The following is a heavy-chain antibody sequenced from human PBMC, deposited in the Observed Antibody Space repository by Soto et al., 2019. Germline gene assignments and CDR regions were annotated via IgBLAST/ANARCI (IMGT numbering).Heavy chain of an antibody. D-gene: IGHD3-3*01. J-gene: IGHJ5*02. Sequence: PGGSLRLSCAASGFTFSSYAMSWVRQAPGKGLEWVSAISGSGGSTYYADSVKGRFTISRDNSKNTLYLQMNSLRAEDTAVYYCAKELPRYYDFWSGPPEGWFDPWGQGTLVTVSS. CDR1: GFTFSSYA. V-gene: IGHV3-23*01. CDR2: ISGSGGST. CDR3: AKELPRYYDFWSGPPEGWFDP.